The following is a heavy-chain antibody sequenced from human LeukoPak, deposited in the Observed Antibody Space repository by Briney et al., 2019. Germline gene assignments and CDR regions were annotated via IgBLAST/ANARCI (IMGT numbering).Heavy chain of an antibody. V-gene: IGHV3-53*01. D-gene: IGHD6-19*01. CDR3: ARVSSGWRDFDY. Sequence: GGSLRLSCAASGFTFSSSYMSWVRQAPGKGLEWVSVIYSGGSTYYADSVKGRFTISRDNSKNTLYLQMNSLRAEDTAVYYCARVSSGWRDFDYWGQGTLVTVSS. CDR2: IYSGGST. CDR1: GFTFSSSY. J-gene: IGHJ4*02.